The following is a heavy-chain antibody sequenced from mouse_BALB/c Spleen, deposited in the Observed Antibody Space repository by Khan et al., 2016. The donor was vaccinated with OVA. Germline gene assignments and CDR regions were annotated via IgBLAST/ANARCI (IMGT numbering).Heavy chain of an antibody. CDR1: GFTFSSYC. V-gene: IGHV5-6-3*01. J-gene: IGHJ2*01. CDR2: INSNGGST. Sequence: EVELVESGGGLVQPGGSLKLSCAASGFTFSSYCMSWVRQTPDKRLELVATINSNGGSTYYPDSVKGRFTISRDNSKNTLYLQMSSLKSEDTATXYCARMARTINWGQGTTLTVSS. CDR3: ARMARTIN.